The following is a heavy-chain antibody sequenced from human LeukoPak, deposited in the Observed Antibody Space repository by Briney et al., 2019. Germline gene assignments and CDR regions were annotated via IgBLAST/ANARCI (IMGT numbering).Heavy chain of an antibody. J-gene: IGHJ4*02. CDR1: GYIFTNYW. CDR2: IYPDDSDT. CDR3: ARRRYYDSGGYYYDF. Sequence: GESLKISCKGSGYIFTNYWFAWVRQMPGKGLEWMGIIYPDDSDTRYSPSFQGQVTISADKSISTAYLQWSSLKASDTAMYYCARRRYYDSGGYYYDFWGQGTLVTVSS. D-gene: IGHD3-22*01. V-gene: IGHV5-51*01.